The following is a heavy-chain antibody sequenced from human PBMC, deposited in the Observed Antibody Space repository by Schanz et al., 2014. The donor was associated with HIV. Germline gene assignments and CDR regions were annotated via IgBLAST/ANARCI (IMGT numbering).Heavy chain of an antibody. J-gene: IGHJ6*02. CDR2: ISYDGSNE. CDR1: VSRFSFSDFA. V-gene: IGHV3-30-3*01. D-gene: IGHD4-17*01. Sequence: VQLLESGGGLVQPGGSLRLSCAVSVSRFSFSDFAMSWVRQAPGKGLEWVAVISYDGSNEYYADSVKGRFTISRDNSKNTLYLQMNSLRAEDTAVYYCARRDYGDYYYYYGMDVWGQGTTVTVSS. CDR3: ARRDYGDYYYYYGMDV.